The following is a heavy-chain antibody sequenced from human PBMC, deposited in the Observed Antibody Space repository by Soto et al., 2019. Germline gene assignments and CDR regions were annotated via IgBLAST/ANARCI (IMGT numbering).Heavy chain of an antibody. J-gene: IGHJ4*02. CDR2: ISGSGGST. Sequence: GGSLRLSCAASGFTFSSYAMSWVRQAPGKGLEWVSAISGSGGSTYYADSVKGRFTISRDNSKNTLYLQMNSLRAEDTAVYYCAKASVLGYCSSTSCDLDYWGQGTLVTVSS. D-gene: IGHD2-2*01. CDR3: AKASVLGYCSSTSCDLDY. V-gene: IGHV3-23*01. CDR1: GFTFSSYA.